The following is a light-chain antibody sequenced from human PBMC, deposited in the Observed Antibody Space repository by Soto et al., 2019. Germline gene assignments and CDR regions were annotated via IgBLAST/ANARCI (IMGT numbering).Light chain of an antibody. CDR2: AAS. J-gene: IGKJ1*01. CDR1: QGISSY. CDR3: QQLNSYRT. Sequence: DIQLTQSPSFLSASVGDRVTITRRASQGISSYLAWYQQKPGKAPKLLIYAASTLQSGVPSRFSGSGSGTEFTLTISSLQPEDFATYYCQQLNSYRTFGQGTKVEIK. V-gene: IGKV1-9*01.